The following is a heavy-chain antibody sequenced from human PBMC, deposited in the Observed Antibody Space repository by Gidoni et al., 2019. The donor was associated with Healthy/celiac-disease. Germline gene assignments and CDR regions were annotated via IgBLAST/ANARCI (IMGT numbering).Heavy chain of an antibody. J-gene: IGHJ4*02. CDR3: VIEVAAADI. CDR2: ISSNGGST. D-gene: IGHD6-13*01. CDR1: GFTFSSYA. Sequence: EVQLVDSGGGLVQPEGSMRLYCSASGFTFSSYAMHWVPQAPGKGLEYVSAISSNGGSTYSAYSVKCRFTISRDNSKNTLYLQMSSLRAEDTAVYYCVIEVAAADIWGQGTLVTVSS. V-gene: IGHV3-64D*06.